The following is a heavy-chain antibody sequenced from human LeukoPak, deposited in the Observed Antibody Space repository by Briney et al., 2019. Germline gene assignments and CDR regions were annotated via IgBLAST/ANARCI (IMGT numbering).Heavy chain of an antibody. CDR3: ARVAGSNVLRYFDWLFLGAFDI. J-gene: IGHJ3*02. CDR1: GGSISSYY. CDR2: IYYSGST. Sequence: SENLSLTCTVSGGSISSYYWSWIRQPPGKGLEWIGYIYYSGSTNYNPSLKSRVTISVDTSKNQFSLKLSSVTAADTAVYYCARVAGSNVLRYFDWLFLGAFDIWGQGTMVTVSS. V-gene: IGHV4-59*01. D-gene: IGHD3-9*01.